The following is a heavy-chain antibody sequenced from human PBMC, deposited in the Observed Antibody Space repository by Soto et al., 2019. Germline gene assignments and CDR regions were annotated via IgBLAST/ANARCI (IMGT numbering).Heavy chain of an antibody. V-gene: IGHV3-30*18. J-gene: IGHJ4*02. CDR3: AKDRSSSWTFDY. CDR2: IAYDGSNK. CDR1: GFTLSSYG. D-gene: IGHD6-13*01. Sequence: QVQLVESGGGVVQPGRSLRLSCPASGFTLSSYGMHWVRQAPGKGLEWVAVIAYDGSNKYYADSVKGRFTISRDNFKNTLYLQMNSLRSEDTAVYYCAKDRSSSWTFDYWGRGTLVTVSS.